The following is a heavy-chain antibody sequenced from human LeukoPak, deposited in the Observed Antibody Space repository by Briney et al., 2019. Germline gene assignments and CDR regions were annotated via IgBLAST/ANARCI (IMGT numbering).Heavy chain of an antibody. J-gene: IGHJ6*03. CDR3: ARHRYYYRSGSYYGAPYYMDV. Sequence: SETLSLTCTVSGGSMSNSSYYWGWIRQPPGKGLEWIGSIYYTGSTYYNPSFKSRITISVDTSKNQFSLKVISVTAADTAVYYCARHRYYYRSGSYYGAPYYMDVWGKGTTVTISS. D-gene: IGHD3-10*01. V-gene: IGHV4-39*01. CDR2: IYYTGST. CDR1: GGSMSNSSYY.